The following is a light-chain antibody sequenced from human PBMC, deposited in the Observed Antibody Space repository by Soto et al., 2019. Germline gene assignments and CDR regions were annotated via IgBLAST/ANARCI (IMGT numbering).Light chain of an antibody. CDR3: QQYNNWPPRT. CDR1: KSVRRN. Sequence: DIVMTQYPATLSMSPGESATLSCRASKSVRRNLAWYQQKPGQAPRLLIYGASTRATGIPARFSGSGSGTEFTLTISSLQSEDFAVYYCQQYNNWPPRTFGGGTKLDIK. J-gene: IGKJ4*02. CDR2: GAS. V-gene: IGKV3-15*01.